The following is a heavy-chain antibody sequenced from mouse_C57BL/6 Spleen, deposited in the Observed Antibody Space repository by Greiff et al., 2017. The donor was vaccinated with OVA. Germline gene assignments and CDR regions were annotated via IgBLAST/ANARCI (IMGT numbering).Heavy chain of an antibody. Sequence: VKLQQPGAELVKPGASVKMSCKASGYTFTSYWITWVKQRPGQGLEWIGDIYPGSGSTNYNEKFKSKATLTVDTSSSTAYMQLSSLTSEDSAVYYCARKGNYYSWFAYWGQGTLVTVSA. V-gene: IGHV1-55*01. D-gene: IGHD1-1*01. CDR3: ARKGNYYSWFAY. CDR2: IYPGSGST. J-gene: IGHJ3*01. CDR1: GYTFTSYW.